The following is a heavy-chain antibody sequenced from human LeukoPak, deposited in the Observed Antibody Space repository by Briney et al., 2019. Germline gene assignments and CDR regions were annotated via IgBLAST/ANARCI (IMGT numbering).Heavy chain of an antibody. CDR3: ARDITSTGYYLDH. Sequence: GGSLRLSCAASGFTFSNYWMSWVRQAPGKGLEWVAAISNDETKTHYSTSVQGRFTISRDNGKDTLYLHLSSVTSEDTAVYYCARDITSTGYYLDHWGRGTLVTVSS. D-gene: IGHD3-22*01. CDR1: GFTFSNYW. CDR2: ISNDETKT. V-gene: IGHV3-30*03. J-gene: IGHJ4*02.